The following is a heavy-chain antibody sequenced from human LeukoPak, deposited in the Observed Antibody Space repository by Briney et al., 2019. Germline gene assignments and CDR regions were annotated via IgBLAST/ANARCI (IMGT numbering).Heavy chain of an antibody. D-gene: IGHD6-13*01. CDR1: GFTFSSYA. J-gene: IGHJ4*02. CDR3: AREGYFSSSPFDY. Sequence: PGGSLRLSCAASGFTFSSYAMHWVRQAPGKGLEWGAVISYDGSNKYYADSVKGRFTISRDNSKNTLYLQMNSLRAEDTAVYYCAREGYFSSSPFDYWGQGTLVTVSS. CDR2: ISYDGSNK. V-gene: IGHV3-30-3*01.